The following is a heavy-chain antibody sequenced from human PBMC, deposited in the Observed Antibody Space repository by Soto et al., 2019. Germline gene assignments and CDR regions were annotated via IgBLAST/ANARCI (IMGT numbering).Heavy chain of an antibody. D-gene: IGHD2-21*02. CDR1: GGTFNNYA. CDR2: IIPIFGPA. V-gene: IGHV1-69*01. J-gene: IGHJ4*02. CDR3: ARDYRPDCGGDCYGFYFDY. Sequence: QVQLVQSGAEVKKPGSSVKVSCKSSGGTFNNYAISWVRQAPGPGLEWMGGIIPIFGPANYAQKFQGRVTITADESTTTAYMELTSLRSEDTAVYYCARDYRPDCGGDCYGFYFDYWGQGTLVTVSS.